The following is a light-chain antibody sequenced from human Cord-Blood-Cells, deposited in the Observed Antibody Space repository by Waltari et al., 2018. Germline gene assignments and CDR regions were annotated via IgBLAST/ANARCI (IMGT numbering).Light chain of an antibody. J-gene: IGKJ2*01. V-gene: IGKV1-17*03. CDR3: LQHDSYPYT. CDR1: QGFSNY. Sequence: DIQMTPSPSAISASLGDRVNITCWASQGFSNYLAWFQQKPGRVPKRLIYDASSLHSGVPSRFSGSGSGTEFTLTISSLQPEDFAAYYCLQHDSYPYTFGQGTKLEIK. CDR2: DAS.